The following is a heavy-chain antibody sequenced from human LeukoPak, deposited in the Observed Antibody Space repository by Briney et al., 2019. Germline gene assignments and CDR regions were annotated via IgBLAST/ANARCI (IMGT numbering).Heavy chain of an antibody. CDR2: ISGSGGST. Sequence: GGSLRLSCAASGFTFSSYAMSWVRQAPGKGLEWVSAISGSGGSTYYADSVKGRFTISRDNAKNSLYLQMNSLRAEDTAVYYCASPNYYDSRTAFDIWGQGTMVTVSS. CDR3: ASPNYYDSRTAFDI. D-gene: IGHD3-22*01. V-gene: IGHV3-23*01. CDR1: GFTFSSYA. J-gene: IGHJ3*02.